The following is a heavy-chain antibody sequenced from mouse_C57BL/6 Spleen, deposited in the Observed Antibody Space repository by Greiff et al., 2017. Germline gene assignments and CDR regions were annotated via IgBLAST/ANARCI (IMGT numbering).Heavy chain of an antibody. CDR1: GFTFSSYG. Sequence: EVQLVESGGDLVKPGGSLKLSCAASGFTFSSYGMSWVRQTPDKRLGWVATISSGGSYTYYPDSVKGRFTISRDNAKNTLYLQMSSLKSEDTAMYYCARSYGNSLDYWGQGTTLTVSS. J-gene: IGHJ2*01. CDR2: ISSGGSYT. V-gene: IGHV5-6*01. D-gene: IGHD2-1*01. CDR3: ARSYGNSLDY.